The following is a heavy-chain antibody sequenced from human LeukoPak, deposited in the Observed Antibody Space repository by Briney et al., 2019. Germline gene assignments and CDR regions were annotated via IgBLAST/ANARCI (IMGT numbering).Heavy chain of an antibody. CDR2: MNPNSGNT. J-gene: IGHJ6*03. CDR3: AREGYSSSYYYMDV. Sequence: GASVKVSCKASGYTFTSYGISWVRQATGQGLEWMGWMNPNSGNTGYAQKFQGRVTITRNTSISTAYMELSSLRSEDTAVYYCAREGYSSSYYYMDVWGKGTTVTVSS. CDR1: GYTFTSYG. D-gene: IGHD6-6*01. V-gene: IGHV1-8*03.